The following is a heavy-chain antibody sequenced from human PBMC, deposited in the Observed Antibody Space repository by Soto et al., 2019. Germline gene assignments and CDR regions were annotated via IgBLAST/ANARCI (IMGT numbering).Heavy chain of an antibody. J-gene: IGHJ4*02. D-gene: IGHD6-13*01. V-gene: IGHV1-69*13. CDR3: ARGNLPAAGTV. Sequence: EASVKVSCKASGGTFSSYAISWVRQAPGQGLEWMGGIIPIFGTANYAQKFQGRVTITADESTSTAYMELNSLRSEDTAVYYCARGNLPAAGTVWGQGTLVTVSS. CDR2: IIPIFGTA. CDR1: GGTFSSYA.